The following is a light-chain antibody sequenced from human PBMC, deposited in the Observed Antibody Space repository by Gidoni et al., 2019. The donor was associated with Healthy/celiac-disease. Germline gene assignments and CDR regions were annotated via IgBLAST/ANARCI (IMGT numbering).Light chain of an antibody. V-gene: IGKV3-11*01. CDR3: QQRSNWPPYT. J-gene: IGKJ2*01. CDR2: DAS. Sequence: EIVLPQSPATLSLSPGERATLSCSASQSVSSYLAWYQQKPGQAPRLLIYDASNRATGIPARFSGSGSGTDFTLTISSLEPEDFAVYYCQQRSNWPPYTFGPGTKLEIK. CDR1: QSVSSY.